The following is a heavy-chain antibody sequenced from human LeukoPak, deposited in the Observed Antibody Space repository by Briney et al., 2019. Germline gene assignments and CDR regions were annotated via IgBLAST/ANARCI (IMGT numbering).Heavy chain of an antibody. CDR1: GFTLSSNY. V-gene: IGHV3-53*01. Sequence: PGGSLRLSCAASGFTLSSNYMSWVRQAPGKGLEWGSVIYSGGSTYYVDSVKGRFTISRDNSKNTLYLQMNSLRAEDTAVYYCPRGPDSSGYYPAIDYWGQGTLVTVSS. CDR3: PRGPDSSGYYPAIDY. D-gene: IGHD3-22*01. CDR2: IYSGGST. J-gene: IGHJ4*02.